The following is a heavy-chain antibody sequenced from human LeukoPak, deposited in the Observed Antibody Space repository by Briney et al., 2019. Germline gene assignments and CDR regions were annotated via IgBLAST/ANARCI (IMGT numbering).Heavy chain of an antibody. D-gene: IGHD3-10*01. CDR3: ARDPAVTSSGFPFDY. CDR1: GYTFTGYY. J-gene: IGHJ4*02. Sequence: ASVKVSCKASGYTFTGYYMHWVRQAPGQGLEWMGWINLNSGGTNYAQKFQGRVTVTRDTSISTAYMELSRLRSDDTALYFCARDPAVTSSGFPFDYWGQGTLVTVSS. CDR2: INLNSGGT. V-gene: IGHV1-2*02.